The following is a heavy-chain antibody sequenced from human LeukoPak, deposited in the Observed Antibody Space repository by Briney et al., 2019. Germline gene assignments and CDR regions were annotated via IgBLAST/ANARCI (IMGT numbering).Heavy chain of an antibody. CDR2: IIPILGIA. CDR3: ARDTLADRNDYAFDI. J-gene: IGHJ3*02. CDR1: GYTFTSYA. D-gene: IGHD1-1*01. Sequence: ASVKVSCKASGYTFTSYAISWVRQAPGQGLEWMGRIIPILGIANYAQKFQGRVTITADKSTSTAYMELSSLRSEDTAVYYCARDTLADRNDYAFDIWGQGTMVTVSS. V-gene: IGHV1-69*04.